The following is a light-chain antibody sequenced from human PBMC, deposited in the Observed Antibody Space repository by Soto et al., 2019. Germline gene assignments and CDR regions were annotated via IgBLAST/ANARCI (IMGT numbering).Light chain of an antibody. CDR3: HHYNTYST. Sequence: DIQMTQSPSALSASIGDRVTITCRASQSIGIWLAWYQQKPGKAPKLLLYAASSLESRVPSRFSGSGSGKDFILIIRSLQPDDFATYYCHHYNTYSTFGQGTRVDVK. CDR1: QSIGIW. J-gene: IGKJ1*01. V-gene: IGKV1-5*03. CDR2: AAS.